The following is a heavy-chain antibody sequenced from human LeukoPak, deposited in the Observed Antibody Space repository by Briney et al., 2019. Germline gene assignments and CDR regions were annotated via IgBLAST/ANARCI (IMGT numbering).Heavy chain of an antibody. CDR3: AKRALSPDSRANYYGMDV. CDR2: ISGSGGST. CDR1: GFTFSSYA. Sequence: GGSLRLSCAASGFTFSSYAMSWVRQAPGKGLEWVSAISGSGGSTYYADSVKGRFTISRDNSKNTLYLQMNSLRAEDTAVYYCAKRALSPDSRANYYGMDVWGQGTTVTVSS. J-gene: IGHJ6*02. V-gene: IGHV3-23*01. D-gene: IGHD2-21*02.